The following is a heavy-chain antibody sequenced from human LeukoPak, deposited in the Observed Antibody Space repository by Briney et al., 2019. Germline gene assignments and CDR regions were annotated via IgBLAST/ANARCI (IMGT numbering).Heavy chain of an antibody. CDR3: AKGRGSYNPSPPFDI. Sequence: GGTLRLSCAASGFTFSSYGMSWVRQAPGKGLEWVSAISGSGGSTYYADSVKGRFTISRDNSKNTLYLQMNSLRAEDTAVYYCAKGRGSYNPSPPFDIWGQGTMVTVSS. V-gene: IGHV3-23*01. CDR2: ISGSGGST. D-gene: IGHD1-26*01. CDR1: GFTFSSYG. J-gene: IGHJ3*02.